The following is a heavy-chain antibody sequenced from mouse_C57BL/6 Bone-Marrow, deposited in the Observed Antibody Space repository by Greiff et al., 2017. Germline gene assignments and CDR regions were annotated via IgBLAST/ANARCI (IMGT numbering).Heavy chain of an antibody. Sequence: EVQLQESGGGLVKPGGSLKLSCAASGFTFSSYTMSWVRQTPEKRLEWVATISGGGGNTYYPDSVKGRFTLSRDNAKNTPYLQMSSLRSEDTALYYCARQEGDYWFAYWGQGTLVTVSA. V-gene: IGHV5-9*01. CDR3: ARQEGDYWFAY. D-gene: IGHD2-13*01. CDR1: GFTFSSYT. CDR2: ISGGGGNT. J-gene: IGHJ3*01.